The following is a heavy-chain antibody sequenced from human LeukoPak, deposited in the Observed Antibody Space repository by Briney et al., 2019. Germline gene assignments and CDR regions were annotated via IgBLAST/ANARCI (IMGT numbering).Heavy chain of an antibody. D-gene: IGHD4-23*01. CDR1: GYTFSGYG. J-gene: IGHJ4*02. CDR2: ISAYNGNR. Sequence: ASVTVSCKASGYTFSGYGISWVRQAPGQGLEWMGWISAYNGNRNYAQKLQGRVTMTTDTSTSTAYMELRSLRSDDTAVYYCARAAFGGNSPLDYWGQGTLVTVSS. V-gene: IGHV1-18*01. CDR3: ARAAFGGNSPLDY.